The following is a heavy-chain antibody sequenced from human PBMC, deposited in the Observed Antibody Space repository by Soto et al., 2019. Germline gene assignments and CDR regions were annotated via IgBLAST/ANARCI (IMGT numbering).Heavy chain of an antibody. Sequence: SETLSLTCTVSGGSISSSSYYWGWIRQPPGKGLEWIGSIYYSGSTYYNPSLKSRVTISVDTSKNQFSLKLSSVTAADTAVYYCARGGVGGATYLDYWGQGTLVTVSS. CDR3: ARGGVGGATYLDY. CDR2: IYYSGST. D-gene: IGHD1-26*01. CDR1: GGSISSSSYY. V-gene: IGHV4-39*01. J-gene: IGHJ4*02.